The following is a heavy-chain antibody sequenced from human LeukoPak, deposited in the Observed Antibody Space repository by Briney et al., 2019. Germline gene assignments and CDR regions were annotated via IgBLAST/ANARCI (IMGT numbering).Heavy chain of an antibody. CDR2: IYTSGST. D-gene: IGHD3-22*01. Sequence: SSETPSLTCTVSGGSISSYYWSWIRQPAGKGLEWIGRIYTSGSTNYNPSLKSRVTMSVDTSKNQFSLKLSSVTAADTAVYYCAREDYYDSSGYYSYWGQGTLVTVSS. V-gene: IGHV4-4*07. CDR1: GGSISSYY. J-gene: IGHJ4*02. CDR3: AREDYYDSSGYYSY.